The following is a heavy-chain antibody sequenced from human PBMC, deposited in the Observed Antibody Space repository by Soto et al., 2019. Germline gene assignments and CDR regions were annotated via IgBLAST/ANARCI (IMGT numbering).Heavy chain of an antibody. Sequence: PGESLKISCKASGYSFTSRWIAWVRQMPGKGLEWMGIIYPGDSDTRYGPSFQGQVTISADMSITTAYLQWSSLRASDTAIYYCASSPYSFYYDSSSYRSGDFDIWGQGTMVTVSS. V-gene: IGHV5-51*01. CDR2: IYPGDSDT. CDR1: GYSFTSRW. D-gene: IGHD3-22*01. J-gene: IGHJ3*02. CDR3: ASSPYSFYYDSSSYRSGDFDI.